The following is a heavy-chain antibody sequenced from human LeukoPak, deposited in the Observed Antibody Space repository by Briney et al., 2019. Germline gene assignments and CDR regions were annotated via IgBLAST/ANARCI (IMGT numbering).Heavy chain of an antibody. CDR2: IYSGGST. J-gene: IGHJ6*03. V-gene: IGHV3-66*01. D-gene: IGHD2-2*01. Sequence: GGSLRLSCAASGFTVSSNYMSWVRQAPGKGLEWVSVIYSGGSTYYADSVKGRFTISRDNSKNTLYLQMNSLRAEDTAVYYCARVKYQLLFGYYYYMDVWGKGTTVTISS. CDR3: ARVKYQLLFGYYYYMDV. CDR1: GFTVSSNY.